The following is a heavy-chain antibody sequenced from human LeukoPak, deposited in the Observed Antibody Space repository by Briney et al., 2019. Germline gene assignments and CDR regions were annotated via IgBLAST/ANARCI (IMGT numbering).Heavy chain of an antibody. CDR1: GVSISSYY. CDR2: IYYSGST. CDR3: AGQSSVAGTLDY. D-gene: IGHD6-19*01. J-gene: IGHJ4*02. Sequence: SETLSLTCTASGVSISSYYWSWIRQPPGKGLEWIGYIYYSGSTNYNPSLRSRVTISVDTSKNQFSLKLSSVTAADTAVYYCAGQSSVAGTLDYWGQGTLVTVSS. V-gene: IGHV4-59*08.